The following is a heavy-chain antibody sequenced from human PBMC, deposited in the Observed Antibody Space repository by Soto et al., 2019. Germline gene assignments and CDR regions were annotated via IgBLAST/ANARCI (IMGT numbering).Heavy chain of an antibody. V-gene: IGHV3-30*18. D-gene: IGHD6-13*01. CDR3: AKEVLAAGMGWFDP. CDR2: ISYDENTK. Sequence: GRSLRLSYEASGFNFNTYGMHWVRQAPGKGLEWVAIISYDENTKYYADSLKGRFTISRDNSKNTLYLEINNLTPEDTAVYYCAKEVLAAGMGWFDPWGQGTLVTVSS. CDR1: GFNFNTYG. J-gene: IGHJ5*02.